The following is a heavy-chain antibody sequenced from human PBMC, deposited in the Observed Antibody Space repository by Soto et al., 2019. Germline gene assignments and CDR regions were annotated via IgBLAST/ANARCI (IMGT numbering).Heavy chain of an antibody. CDR1: GFTFSSYA. Sequence: GGFLRLSCAASGFTFSSYAMSWVRQAPGKGLEWVSAISGSGGSTYYADSVKGRFTISRDNSKNTLYLQMNSLRAEDTAVYYCAKVHLPGYSSRYYYYGMDVWGQGTTVTVSS. CDR3: AKVHLPGYSSRYYYYGMDV. V-gene: IGHV3-23*01. J-gene: IGHJ6*02. D-gene: IGHD6-13*01. CDR2: ISGSGGST.